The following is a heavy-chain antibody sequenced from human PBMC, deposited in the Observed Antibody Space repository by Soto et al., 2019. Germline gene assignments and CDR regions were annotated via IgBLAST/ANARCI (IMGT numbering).Heavy chain of an antibody. CDR3: TTDIYYDYVWGSYRYTDY. D-gene: IGHD3-16*02. CDR2: IKSKTDGGTT. J-gene: IGHJ4*02. Sequence: EVQLVESGGGLVKPGGSLRLSCAASGFTFSNAWMNWVRQAPGKGLEWVGRIKSKTDGGTTDYAAPVKGRFTISRDDSKNTLYLQMNSLKTEDTAVYYCTTDIYYDYVWGSYRYTDYWGQGTLVTVSS. V-gene: IGHV3-15*07. CDR1: GFTFSNAW.